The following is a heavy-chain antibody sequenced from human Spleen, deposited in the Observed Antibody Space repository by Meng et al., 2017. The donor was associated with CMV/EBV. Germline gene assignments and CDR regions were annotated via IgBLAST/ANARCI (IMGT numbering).Heavy chain of an antibody. CDR2: VNSDGTST. Sequence: GESLKISCAASGFTFSSYWMHWVRQAPGKGLVWVSHVNSDGTSTTYADSVKGRFTISRDNAKNTLYLQMNSLRAEDTAVYYCARPKGGYGGFDYWGQGTLVTVSS. J-gene: IGHJ4*02. CDR3: ARPKGGYGGFDY. D-gene: IGHD3-16*01. V-gene: IGHV3-74*01. CDR1: GFTFSSYW.